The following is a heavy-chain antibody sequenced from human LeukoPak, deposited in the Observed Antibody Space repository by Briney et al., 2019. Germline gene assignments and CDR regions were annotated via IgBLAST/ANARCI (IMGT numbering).Heavy chain of an antibody. D-gene: IGHD6-6*01. J-gene: IGHJ5*02. CDR2: IYYSGST. CDR3: ARDIAARSPYNWFDP. CDR1: GGSISSGGYY. Sequence: SETLSLTCTVSGGSISSGGYYWSWIRQHPGKGLEWIGYIYYSGSTYYNPSLKSRVTISVDTSKNQFSLKLSSVTAADTAVYYRARDIAARSPYNWFDPWGQGTLVTVSS. V-gene: IGHV4-31*03.